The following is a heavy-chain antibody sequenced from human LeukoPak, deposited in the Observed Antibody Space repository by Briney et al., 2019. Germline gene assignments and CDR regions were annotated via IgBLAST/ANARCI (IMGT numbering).Heavy chain of an antibody. CDR3: AKGSVRVWFEEFYFGY. CDR1: GFTFSSYA. J-gene: IGHJ4*02. D-gene: IGHD3-10*01. V-gene: IGHV3-23*01. Sequence: GGSLRLSCAASGFTFSSYAMSWVRQAPGKGLEWVSAISGSGGSTYYADSVKGRFTISRDNSKNTLYLQMNSLRGEDTAVYYCAKGSVRVWFEEFYFGYWGQGTLVTVSS. CDR2: ISGSGGST.